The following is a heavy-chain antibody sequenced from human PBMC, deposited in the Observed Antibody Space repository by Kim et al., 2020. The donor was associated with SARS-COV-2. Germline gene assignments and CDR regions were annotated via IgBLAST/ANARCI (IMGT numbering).Heavy chain of an antibody. J-gene: IGHJ5*02. CDR1: GGSISSYY. CDR2: IYYSGST. V-gene: IGHV4-59*01. D-gene: IGHD2-2*01. CDR3: ARAGGVVVPGDWFDP. Sequence: SETLSLTCTVSGGSISSYYWSWIRQPPGKGLEWIGYIYYSGSTNYNPSLKSRVTISVDTSKNQFSLKLSSVTAADTAVYYCARAGGVVVPGDWFDPWGQGTLVTVSS.